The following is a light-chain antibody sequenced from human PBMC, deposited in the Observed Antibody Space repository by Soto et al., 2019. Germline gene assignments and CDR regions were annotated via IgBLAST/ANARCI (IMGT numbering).Light chain of an antibody. CDR1: SSDVGGYNY. J-gene: IGLJ3*02. Sequence: QSVLTQPDSVSGSPGQSITISCTGTSSDVGGYNYVSWYQQHPGKAPQLMIYEVSNRPLGVSNRFSGSKSGNTASLTISGLQSEDEADYYCSSYTSSSTWVFGGGTKLTVL. CDR2: EVS. CDR3: SSYTSSSTWV. V-gene: IGLV2-14*01.